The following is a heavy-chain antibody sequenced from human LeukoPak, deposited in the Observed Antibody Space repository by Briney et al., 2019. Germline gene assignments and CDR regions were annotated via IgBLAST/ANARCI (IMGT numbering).Heavy chain of an antibody. D-gene: IGHD3-22*01. CDR2: IYYSGTT. J-gene: IGHJ6*03. Sequence: ASETLSLTCTVSGGSISNYYWNWIRQPPGKGLEWIGYIYYSGTTNYNPSLKSRVSMSVDTSKNQFSLKLSSVTAADTAVYYCARVAVNYYDSSGYYASSYYMDVWGKGTTVTVSS. CDR3: ARVAVNYYDSSGYYASSYYMDV. V-gene: IGHV4-59*12. CDR1: GGSISNYY.